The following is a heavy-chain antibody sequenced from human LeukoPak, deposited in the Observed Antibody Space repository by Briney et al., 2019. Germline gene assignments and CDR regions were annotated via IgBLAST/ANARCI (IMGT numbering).Heavy chain of an antibody. Sequence: GGSLRLSCAASGFTFSSYAMSWVRQAPGKGLEWLSIIYSGGSTYYADSVKGRFTISRDDSKNTLYLQMSSLRPEDTAVYYCARDPLSVTGTNERYDYYGFDVWAKGPRSPSP. CDR2: IYSGGST. D-gene: IGHD6-19*01. J-gene: IGHJ6*02. V-gene: IGHV3-23*01. CDR1: GFTFSSYA. CDR3: ARDPLSVTGTNERYDYYGFDV.